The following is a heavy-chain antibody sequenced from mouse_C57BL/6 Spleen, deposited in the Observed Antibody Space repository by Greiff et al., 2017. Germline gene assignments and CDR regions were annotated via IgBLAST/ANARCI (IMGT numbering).Heavy chain of an antibody. CDR3: ARYQCSSPFDY. V-gene: IGHV1-82*01. CDR2: IYPGDGDT. CDR1: GYAFSSSW. Sequence: QVQLKESGPELVKPGASVKISCKASGYAFSSSWMNWVKQRPGKGLEWIGRIYPGDGDTNYNGKFKGKATLTADKSSSTAYMQLSSLTSEDSAVYFCARYQCSSPFDYWGQGTTLTVSS. J-gene: IGHJ2*01. D-gene: IGHD1-1*01.